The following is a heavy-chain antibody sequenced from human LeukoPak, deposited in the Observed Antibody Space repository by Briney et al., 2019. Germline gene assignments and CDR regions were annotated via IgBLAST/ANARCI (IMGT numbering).Heavy chain of an antibody. V-gene: IGHV4-39*01. Sequence: SETLSLTCTVSGGSLSSSHYYWGWIRQTPGKGLEWFGTIYYSGTTYYNPSLESRATISEDTSKNQFSLTLRSVTAADTAVYYCARQISDYYYYYIDVWGKGTTVTVSS. CDR3: ARQISDYYYYYIDV. CDR2: IYYSGTT. CDR1: GGSLSSSHYY. J-gene: IGHJ6*03. D-gene: IGHD3-10*01.